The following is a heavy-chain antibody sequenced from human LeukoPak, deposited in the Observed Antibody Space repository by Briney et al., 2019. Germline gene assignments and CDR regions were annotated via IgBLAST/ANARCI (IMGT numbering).Heavy chain of an antibody. CDR3: ARSTGGYSYGRYFDY. CDR1: GGSISSYY. D-gene: IGHD5-18*01. Sequence: SETLSLTCTVSGGSISSYYWSWIRQPPGKGLEWIGCIYYSGSTNYNPSLKSRVTISVDTSKNQFSLKLSSVTAADTAVYYCARSTGGYSYGRYFDYWGQGTLVTVSS. V-gene: IGHV4-59*01. CDR2: IYYSGST. J-gene: IGHJ4*02.